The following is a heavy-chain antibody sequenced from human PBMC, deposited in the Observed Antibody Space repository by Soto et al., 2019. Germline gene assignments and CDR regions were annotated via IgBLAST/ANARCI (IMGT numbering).Heavy chain of an antibody. CDR3: ARDPSTINKLIGVWFDP. CDR2: IKPISDIT. Sequence: SVKLTCEASGDTFGRYTINWVRQATGQGLEWMGGIKPISDITNYAQRFQGRVTFTADASTSTVYLELSSLGSEDTAMYYCARDPSTINKLIGVWFDPWGQGTLVTVSS. V-gene: IGHV1-69*13. CDR1: GDTFGRYT. J-gene: IGHJ5*02. D-gene: IGHD4-4*01.